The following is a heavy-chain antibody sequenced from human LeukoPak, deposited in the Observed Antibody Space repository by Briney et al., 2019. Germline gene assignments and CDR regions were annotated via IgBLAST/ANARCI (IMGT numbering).Heavy chain of an antibody. Sequence: GASVKVSCKASGYTFNNYDINWVRQAPGQGLEWMGWMNPNSGNTGYAQKFQGRFTLTGETFISTAYMELSSLRSDDTAVYYCVRAMAPLDTFNYQYAMDVWGQGTMVTVSS. J-gene: IGHJ6*02. D-gene: IGHD5-24*01. CDR1: GYTFNNYD. CDR3: VRAMAPLDTFNYQYAMDV. V-gene: IGHV1-8*01. CDR2: MNPNSGNT.